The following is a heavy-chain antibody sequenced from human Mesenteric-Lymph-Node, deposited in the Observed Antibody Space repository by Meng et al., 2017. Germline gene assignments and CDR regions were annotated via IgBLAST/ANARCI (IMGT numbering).Heavy chain of an antibody. Sequence: ASVKVSCKASGYTFTGYYMHWVRQAPGQGLEWMGWINPNSGGTNYAQKFQGRVTMTRDTSISTAYMELSRLRSDDTAVYYCARVSRIAAAGIGADYWGQGTLVTVSS. CDR2: INPNSGGT. V-gene: IGHV1-2*02. J-gene: IGHJ4*02. CDR1: GYTFTGYY. D-gene: IGHD6-13*01. CDR3: ARVSRIAAAGIGADY.